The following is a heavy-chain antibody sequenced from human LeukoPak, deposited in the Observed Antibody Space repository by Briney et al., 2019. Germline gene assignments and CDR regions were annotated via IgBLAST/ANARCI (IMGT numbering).Heavy chain of an antibody. Sequence: PSETLSLTCTVSGGAISSYYWSWIRQPAGKGLEWIGRIYSSGSTNYYTSLKSRVTMSVDTSKNQFSLKLSSVTAADTAVYYCARDNEAAARAYDYWGQGTLVTVSS. CDR1: GGAISSYY. CDR2: IYSSGST. D-gene: IGHD6-13*01. V-gene: IGHV4-4*07. CDR3: ARDNEAAARAYDY. J-gene: IGHJ4*02.